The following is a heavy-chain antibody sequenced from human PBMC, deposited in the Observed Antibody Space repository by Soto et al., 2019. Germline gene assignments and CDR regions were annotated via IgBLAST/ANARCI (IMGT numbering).Heavy chain of an antibody. D-gene: IGHD3-3*01. Sequence: RLSCAASGFTFRSYSMNWVRQAPGKGLEWVSSISSSSSYIYYADSVKGRFTISRDNAKNSLYLQMNSLRAEDTAVYYCARAHGSYDCWGGYRPRVNWFDPWGQGTLVTVSS. CDR3: ARAHGSYDCWGGYRPRVNWFDP. CDR2: ISSSSSYI. CDR1: GFTFRSYS. V-gene: IGHV3-21*01. J-gene: IGHJ5*02.